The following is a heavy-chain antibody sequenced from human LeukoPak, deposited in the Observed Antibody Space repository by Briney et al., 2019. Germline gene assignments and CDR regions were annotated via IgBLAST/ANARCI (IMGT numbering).Heavy chain of an antibody. CDR2: ISGSGGST. Sequence: PGGSLRLSCAASGFTFSSYAMSWVRRAPGKGLEWVSAISGSGGSTYYADSVKGRFTISRDNSKNTLYLQMNSLRAEDTAVYYCAKDRTYGGSYYGDFQHWGQGTLVTVSS. CDR3: AKDRTYGGSYYGDFQH. CDR1: GFTFSSYA. J-gene: IGHJ1*01. V-gene: IGHV3-23*01. D-gene: IGHD1-26*01.